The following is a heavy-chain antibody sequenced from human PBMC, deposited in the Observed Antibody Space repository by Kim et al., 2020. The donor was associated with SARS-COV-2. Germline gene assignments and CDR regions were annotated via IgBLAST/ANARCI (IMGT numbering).Heavy chain of an antibody. Sequence: SETLSLTCTVSGGSISSGGYYWSWLRHHPGKGLEWIGSIYYSGTNYNNPSLKSRVTISVDTSKHQFSLRLTSVTAADTAVYYCARVRYDFWYGSHYPKEFDYWGQGTLVTVSS. CDR2: IYYSGTN. J-gene: IGHJ4*02. D-gene: IGHD3-3*01. CDR3: ARVRYDFWYGSHYPKEFDY. CDR1: GGSISSGGYY. V-gene: IGHV4-31*03.